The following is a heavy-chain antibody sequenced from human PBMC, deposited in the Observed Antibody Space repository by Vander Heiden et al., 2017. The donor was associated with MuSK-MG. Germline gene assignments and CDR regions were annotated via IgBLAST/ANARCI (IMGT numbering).Heavy chain of an antibody. D-gene: IGHD1-7*01. CDR2: VYYSGNT. CDR3: ARDWGGNFDP. CDR1: GVSLSTRGLD. Sequence: QLRLQESGPGLVKPSETLSLNCAVSGVSLSTRGLDWAWIRQPPGRGPGWSANVYYSGNTDYSPSLKSRVTISMDVSKNQFSLKMRSVTAADTAVYYCARDWGGNFDPWGQGILVTVSS. V-gene: IGHV4-39*07. J-gene: IGHJ5*02.